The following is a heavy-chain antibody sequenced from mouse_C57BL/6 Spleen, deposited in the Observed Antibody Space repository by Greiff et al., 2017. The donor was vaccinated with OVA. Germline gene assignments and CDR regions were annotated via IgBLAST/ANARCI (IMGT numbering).Heavy chain of an antibody. J-gene: IGHJ3*01. CDR1: GFTFSSYA. CDR2: ISSGGDYI. CDR3: TRAGYGNYGFAY. D-gene: IGHD2-1*01. V-gene: IGHV5-9-1*02. Sequence: EVMLVESGEGLVKPGGSLKLSCAASGFTFSSYAMSWVRQTPEKRLEWVAYISSGGDYIYYADTVKGRFTISRDNARNTLYLQMSSLKSEDTAMYYCTRAGYGNYGFAYWGQGTLVTVSA.